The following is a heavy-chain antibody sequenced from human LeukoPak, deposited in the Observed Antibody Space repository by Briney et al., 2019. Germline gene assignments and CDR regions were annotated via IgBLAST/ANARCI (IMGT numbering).Heavy chain of an antibody. V-gene: IGHV1-2*02. CDR1: RYTFTDYF. Sequence: GASVTVSRMASRYTFTDYFLHWVDPAPARGREWMGWINPNSGGTNYAQKFQGRVTMTRDTSISTAYMELSRLRSDDTAVYYCARDLSSLFGWGENYYYMDVWGKGTTVTVSS. CDR3: ARDLSSLFGWGENYYYMDV. J-gene: IGHJ6*03. CDR2: INPNSGGT. D-gene: IGHD3-16*01.